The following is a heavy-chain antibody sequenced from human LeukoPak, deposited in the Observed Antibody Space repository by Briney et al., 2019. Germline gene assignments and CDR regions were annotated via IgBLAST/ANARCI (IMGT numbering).Heavy chain of an antibody. V-gene: IGHV3-30-3*01. J-gene: IGHJ4*02. D-gene: IGHD7-27*01. CDR3: AKDPNWGYDY. CDR2: ISYDGSNK. CDR1: GFTFSSYA. Sequence: PGGSLRLSCAASGFTFSSYAMHWVRQAPGKGLEWVAVISYDGSNKYYADSVKGRFTISRDNSKNTLYLQMNSLRAEDTAVYYCAKDPNWGYDYWGQGTLVTVSS.